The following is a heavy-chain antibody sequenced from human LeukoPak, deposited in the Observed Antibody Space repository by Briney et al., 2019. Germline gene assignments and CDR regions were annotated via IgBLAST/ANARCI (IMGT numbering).Heavy chain of an antibody. CDR2: ISYEGSKK. Sequence: GGSLRLSCAASGFTFISYAMHWVRQAPGKGLEWVSVISYEGSKKYYADSVKGRFTISRDNSKNTVHLQMNSLSTEDTAVYYCAKDRAEATRRSLDYWGQGTLVTVSS. CDR3: AKDRAEATRRSLDY. V-gene: IGHV3-30*04. CDR1: GFTFISYA. J-gene: IGHJ4*02. D-gene: IGHD1-26*01.